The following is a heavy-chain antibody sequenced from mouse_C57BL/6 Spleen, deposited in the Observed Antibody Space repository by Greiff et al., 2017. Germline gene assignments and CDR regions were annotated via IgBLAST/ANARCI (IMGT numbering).Heavy chain of an antibody. CDR2: INPNNGGT. CDR1: GYTFTDYN. J-gene: IGHJ4*01. CDR3: ARESHYYAMDY. Sequence: EVQLQQSGPELVKPGASVKIPCKASGYTFTDYNMDWVKQSHGKSLEWIGDINPNNGGTIYNQKFKGKATLTVDKSSGTAYMELRSLTSEDTAVYYCARESHYYAMDYWGQGTSVTVSS. V-gene: IGHV1-18*01.